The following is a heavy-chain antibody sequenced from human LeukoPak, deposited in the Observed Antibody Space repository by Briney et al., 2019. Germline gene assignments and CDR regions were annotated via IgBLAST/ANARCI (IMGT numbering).Heavy chain of an antibody. Sequence: PGGSLRLSCAASGFTFSSYWMSWVRQAPGKGLEWVSYISSSGSTIYYADSVTGQFTISRDNAKNSLYLQMNSLRAETTALYYCAELGITMIGGVWGKGATVTISS. V-gene: IGHV3-48*04. CDR3: AELGITMIGGV. D-gene: IGHD3-10*02. J-gene: IGHJ6*04. CDR2: ISSSGSTI. CDR1: GFTFSSYW.